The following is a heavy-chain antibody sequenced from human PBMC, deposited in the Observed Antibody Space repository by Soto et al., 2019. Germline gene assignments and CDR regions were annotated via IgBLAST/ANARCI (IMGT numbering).Heavy chain of an antibody. J-gene: IGHJ5*02. CDR2: IYWDDDK. CDR1: GFSLSPSGVG. CDR3: AHSPITIFGVVISFDP. V-gene: IGHV2-5*02. D-gene: IGHD3-3*01. Sequence: GPTLVTPSQPLTLTCSVSGFSLSPSGVGVGWIRQPPGKALEWPALIYWDDDKRYSPSLKSRLTITKDTSKNQVVLTMTNMDPVDTATYYCAHSPITIFGVVISFDPWGQGTLVTVSS.